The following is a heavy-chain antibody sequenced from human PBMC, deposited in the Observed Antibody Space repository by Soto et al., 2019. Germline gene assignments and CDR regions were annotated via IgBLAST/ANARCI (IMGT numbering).Heavy chain of an antibody. CDR3: ARDSPYYDFWSGPLPYGMDV. J-gene: IGHJ6*02. V-gene: IGHV1-18*01. D-gene: IGHD3-3*01. CDR2: ISAYNGNT. CDR1: GYTFTSYG. Sequence: ASVKVSCKASGYTFTSYGISWVRQAPGQGLEWMGWISAYNGNTNYAQKLQGRVTMTTDTSTSTAYMELRSLRSDDTAVYYCARDSPYYDFWSGPLPYGMDVWGQGTTVTVSS.